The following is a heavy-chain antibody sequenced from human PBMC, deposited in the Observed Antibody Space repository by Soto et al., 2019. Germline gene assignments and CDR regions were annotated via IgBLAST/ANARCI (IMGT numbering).Heavy chain of an antibody. CDR2: INAGNGNT. CDR1: GYTFTSYA. CDR3: ARPSSRNWYFDL. D-gene: IGHD6-13*01. J-gene: IGHJ2*01. V-gene: IGHV1-3*01. Sequence: QVQLVQSGAEVKKPGASVKVSCKASGYTFTSYAMHWVRQAPGQRLEWMGWINAGNGNTKYSQKFQGRVTITRDTSASTAYMELSSLRSEDTAVYSCARPSSRNWYFDLWGRGTLVTVSS.